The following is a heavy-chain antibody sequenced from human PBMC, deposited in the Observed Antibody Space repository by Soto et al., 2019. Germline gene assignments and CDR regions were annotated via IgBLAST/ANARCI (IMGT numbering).Heavy chain of an antibody. Sequence: ASVKVSCKASGYTFTGYYMHWVRQAHGQGLEWMGWINPNSGGTNYAQKFQGWVTMTRDTSISTAYMELSRLRSDDTAVYYCALQLWLRGRSNWFDPWGQGXLVTVYS. V-gene: IGHV1-2*04. J-gene: IGHJ5*02. CDR1: GYTFTGYY. CDR2: INPNSGGT. D-gene: IGHD5-18*01. CDR3: ALQLWLRGRSNWFDP.